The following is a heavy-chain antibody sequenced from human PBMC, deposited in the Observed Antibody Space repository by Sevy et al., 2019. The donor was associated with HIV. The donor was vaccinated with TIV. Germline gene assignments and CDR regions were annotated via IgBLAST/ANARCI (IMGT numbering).Heavy chain of an antibody. CDR1: GFAFSSSV. V-gene: IGHV3-23*01. D-gene: IGHD5-18*01. CDR2: LSGDGDDT. J-gene: IGHJ4*02. CDR3: AKGLPNPIYNYEPGLDWD. Sequence: GGSLRLSCAASGFAFSSSVLTWVRQPPGRGLEWVSALSGDGDDTYYADSVKGRFTISRDNSKNTLYLQMNSLRAEDTAIYYCAKGLPNPIYNYEPGLDWDWGQGTLVTVSS.